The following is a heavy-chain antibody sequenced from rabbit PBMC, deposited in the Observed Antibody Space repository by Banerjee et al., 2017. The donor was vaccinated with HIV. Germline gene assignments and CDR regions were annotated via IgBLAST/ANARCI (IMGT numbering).Heavy chain of an antibody. Sequence: QSLEESGGDLVKPGASLTLTCTASGFSFSSSYYMCWVRQAPGKGLEWIGCIYAGSSSSTYYASWAKGRFTISKTSSTTVTLQMTSLTAADTATYFCARDLYASSSTYYPFYGMDLWGPGTLVTVS. CDR1: GFSFSSSYY. V-gene: IGHV1S40*01. CDR3: ARDLYASSSTYYPFYGMDL. J-gene: IGHJ6*01. D-gene: IGHD1-1*01. CDR2: IYAGSSSST.